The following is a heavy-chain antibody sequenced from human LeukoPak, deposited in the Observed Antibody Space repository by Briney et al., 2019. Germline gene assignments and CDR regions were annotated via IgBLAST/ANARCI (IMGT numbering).Heavy chain of an antibody. J-gene: IGHJ4*02. Sequence: ASVKISCKASGYTFTGYYMHWVRQAPGQGLEWMGWINPNSGGTNYAQKFQGRVTMTRDTSISTAYMELSRLRSDDTAVYYCARDDPDDYGDIGDDYWGQGTLVTVSS. CDR3: ARDDPDDYGDIGDDY. V-gene: IGHV1-2*02. D-gene: IGHD4-17*01. CDR1: GYTFTGYY. CDR2: INPNSGGT.